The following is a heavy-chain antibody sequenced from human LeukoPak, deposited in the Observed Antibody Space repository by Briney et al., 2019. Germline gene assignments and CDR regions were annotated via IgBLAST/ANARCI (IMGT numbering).Heavy chain of an antibody. V-gene: IGHV3-30*02. Sequence: PGGSLRLSCAASGITFSSYGMHWVRQAPGKGLEWVAFIRYDGSNEYYTDSVKGRFTLSRDNSKNTLYLQMNSLRAEDTAVYYCAKDSAVSGSYPDASDIWGQGTMVTVSS. CDR2: IRYDGSNE. CDR3: AKDSAVSGSYPDASDI. CDR1: GITFSSYG. J-gene: IGHJ3*02. D-gene: IGHD1-26*01.